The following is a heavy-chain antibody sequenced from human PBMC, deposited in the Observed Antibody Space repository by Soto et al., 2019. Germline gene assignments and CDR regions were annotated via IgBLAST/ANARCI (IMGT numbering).Heavy chain of an antibody. CDR2: IYYSGST. CDR1: GGSISSSSYY. J-gene: IGHJ4*02. Sequence: SETLSLTCTVSGGSISSSSYYWGWVRQPPGKGLEWIGAIYYSGSTYYNPSLESRVTISMDTSKNQFSLKQSSVTAADTAVYYCARQTGGFGYYFDYWGQGTLVTVSS. D-gene: IGHD3-16*01. V-gene: IGHV4-39*01. CDR3: ARQTGGFGYYFDY.